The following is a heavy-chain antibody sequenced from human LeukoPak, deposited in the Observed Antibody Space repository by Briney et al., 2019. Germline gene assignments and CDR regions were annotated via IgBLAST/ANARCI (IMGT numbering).Heavy chain of an antibody. CDR3: ARHYPGGDYFIDY. D-gene: IGHD4-17*01. J-gene: IGHJ4*02. CDR1: GYSFTSYW. CDR2: IYPDDSDT. V-gene: IGHV5-51*01. Sequence: GESLKISCEGSGYSFTSYWIGWVRQMPGKGLEWVGTIYPDDSDTRYSPSFQDQVTISADKSISTAYLQWSSPKASDTAMYYCARHYPGGDYFIDYWGQGTLVTVSS.